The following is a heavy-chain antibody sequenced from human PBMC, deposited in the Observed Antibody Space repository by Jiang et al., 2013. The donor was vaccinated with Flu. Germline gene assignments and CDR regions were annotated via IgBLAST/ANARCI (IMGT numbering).Heavy chain of an antibody. V-gene: IGHV4-59*01. CDR1: GGSISTYY. CDR3: ARDRDGYPLTLDY. Sequence: GPGLVKPSETLSLTCTVSGGSISTYYWSWIRQPPGKGLEWIGYIYYSGSTKYNPALKSPVTISVDTSKNQFSLKLSSVTAADTAVYYCARDRDGYPLTLDYWGQGILVTVSS. J-gene: IGHJ4*02. D-gene: IGHD5-24*01. CDR2: IYYSGST.